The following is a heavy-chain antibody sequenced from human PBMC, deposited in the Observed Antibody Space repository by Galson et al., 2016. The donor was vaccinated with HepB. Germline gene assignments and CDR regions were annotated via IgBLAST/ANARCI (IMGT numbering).Heavy chain of an antibody. Sequence: SLRLSCAASGFTFNTYSMNWVRQSPGKGLEWVSYIATGSKSIVYADSVKGRFTISRDNAKSSRSLRMNSLSVEDTAFYYCARGYGDYPRYYFDNCGQGTLVTVSS. CDR2: IATGSKSI. D-gene: IGHD4-17*01. V-gene: IGHV3-48*01. CDR3: ARGYGDYPRYYFDN. CDR1: GFTFNTYS. J-gene: IGHJ4*02.